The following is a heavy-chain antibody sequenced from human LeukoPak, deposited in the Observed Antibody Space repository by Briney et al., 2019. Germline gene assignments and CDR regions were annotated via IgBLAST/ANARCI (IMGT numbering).Heavy chain of an antibody. D-gene: IGHD2-21*02. CDR1: GFTFSSYA. Sequence: GGSLRLSCAASGFTFSSYAMSWVRQAPGKGLEWVSAISGSGGSTYYADSVKGRFTISRDNSKNTLYLQMNSLRAEDTAVYYCARDPPYCGGDCWLYYFDYWGQGTLVTVSS. J-gene: IGHJ4*02. CDR2: ISGSGGST. CDR3: ARDPPYCGGDCWLYYFDY. V-gene: IGHV3-23*01.